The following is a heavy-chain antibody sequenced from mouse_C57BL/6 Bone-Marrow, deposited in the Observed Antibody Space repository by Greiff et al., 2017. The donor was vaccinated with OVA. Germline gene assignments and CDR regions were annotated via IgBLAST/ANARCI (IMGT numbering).Heavy chain of an antibody. CDR2: IRSKSNNYAT. J-gene: IGHJ4*01. Sequence: EVQGVESGGGLVQPKGSLKLSCAASGFSFNTYAMNWVRQAPGKGLEWVARIRSKSNNYATYYADSVKDRFTISRDDSESMLYLQMNNLKTEDTAMYYCVRESTVATDYAMDYWGQGTSVTVSS. D-gene: IGHD1-1*01. CDR1: GFSFNTYA. CDR3: VRESTVATDYAMDY. V-gene: IGHV10-1*01.